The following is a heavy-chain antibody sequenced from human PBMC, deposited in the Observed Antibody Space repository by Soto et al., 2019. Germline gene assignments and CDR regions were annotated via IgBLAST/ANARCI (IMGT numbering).Heavy chain of an antibody. V-gene: IGHV3-74*01. CDR1: GFSFGNYW. D-gene: IGHD6-19*01. CDR2: INGDGSMT. Sequence: EVQLVESGGRLVQPGGSLTLSCAASGFSFGNYWMHWLRHAPGKGLVWVSRINGDGSMTDYADSVKGRFTISRDNARNTVDLQMNSLRAEDAAVDYCVREGEGVAGRALGMDVWGQGTTVSVSS. J-gene: IGHJ6*02. CDR3: VREGEGVAGRALGMDV.